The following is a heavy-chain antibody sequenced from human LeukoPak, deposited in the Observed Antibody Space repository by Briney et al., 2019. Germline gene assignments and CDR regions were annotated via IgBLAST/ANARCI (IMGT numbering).Heavy chain of an antibody. J-gene: IGHJ6*03. CDR1: GFTSGDYA. V-gene: IGHV3-49*03. D-gene: IGHD3-10*01. CDR2: IRSKAYGGTT. Sequence: GGSLRLSCTASGFTSGDYAMSWFRQAPGKGLEWVGFIRSKAYGGTTEYAASVKGRFTISRDDSKSIAYLQMNSLKTEDTAVYYCTTARSYNYYGSGSYSPHYRYYYYMGVWGKGTTVTVSS. CDR3: TTARSYNYYGSGSYSPHYRYYYYMGV.